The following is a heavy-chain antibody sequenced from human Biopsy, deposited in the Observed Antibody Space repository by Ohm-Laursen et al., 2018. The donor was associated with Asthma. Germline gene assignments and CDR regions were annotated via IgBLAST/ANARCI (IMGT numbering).Heavy chain of an antibody. V-gene: IGHV3-23*01. J-gene: IGHJ5*02. CDR3: AKDGRGGTPDNWFDP. CDR2: ISGSGDNT. D-gene: IGHD1-7*01. CDR1: RFTFTKYA. Sequence: LSLTCAASRFTFTKYAMSWVRQAPGKGLEWVSAISGSGDNTYYADSVKGRLTISRDNSKNTLYLQMNSLRAEDTAVYYCAKDGRGGTPDNWFDPWGQGTLVTVSS.